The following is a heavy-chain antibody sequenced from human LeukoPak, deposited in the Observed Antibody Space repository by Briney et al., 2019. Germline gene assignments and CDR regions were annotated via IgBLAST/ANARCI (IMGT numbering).Heavy chain of an antibody. Sequence: PSETLSLTCAVYGGSFSGYYWSWIRQPPGKGLEWIGEINHSGSTNYNPSLKSRVTISVDTSKNQFSLKLSSVTAADTAVYYCARGGHYYDSSGYWSDAFDIWGQGTMVTVSS. J-gene: IGHJ3*02. CDR1: GGSFSGYY. CDR3: ARGGHYYDSSGYWSDAFDI. V-gene: IGHV4-34*01. CDR2: INHSGST. D-gene: IGHD3-22*01.